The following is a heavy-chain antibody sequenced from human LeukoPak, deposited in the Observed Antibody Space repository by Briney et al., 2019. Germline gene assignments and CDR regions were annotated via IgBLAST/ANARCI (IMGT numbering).Heavy chain of an antibody. V-gene: IGHV3-21*01. CDR3: ARDFNMVGATMDTLDYFDY. Sequence: GGSLRLSCAAPGFTFSSYSMNWVRQAPGKGLECVSSISSSSSYIYYADSVKGRFTISRDNAKNSLYLQMNSLRAEDTAVYYCARDFNMVGATMDTLDYFDYWGQGTLVTVSS. D-gene: IGHD1-26*01. CDR1: GFTFSSYS. J-gene: IGHJ4*02. CDR2: ISSSSSYI.